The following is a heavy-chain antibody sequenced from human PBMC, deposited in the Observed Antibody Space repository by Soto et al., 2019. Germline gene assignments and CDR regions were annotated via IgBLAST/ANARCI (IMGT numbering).Heavy chain of an antibody. Sequence: EVQLVESGGGLVKPGGSLRLSCAASGFTFSSYAMNWVRQAPGNGLEWVSCISSSSTYIYYSDSLKVRFTISRDTSQTSLYLQMNSLRVEDTAVYYCAGGSTWQYAFDIWGQGTMVTVSS. V-gene: IGHV3-21*01. D-gene: IGHD2-2*01. J-gene: IGHJ3*02. CDR2: ISSSSTYI. CDR1: GFTFSSYA. CDR3: AGGSTWQYAFDI.